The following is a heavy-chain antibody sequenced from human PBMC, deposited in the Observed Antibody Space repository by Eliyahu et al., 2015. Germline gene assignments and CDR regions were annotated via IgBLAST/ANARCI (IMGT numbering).Heavy chain of an antibody. Sequence: QVQLHQWGAGLVKASETMSLTCAVYGGSFSGNDWTWVRQPPGKGLEWIGEISHSGSTNYNPSLKSRVTISADTSKNQFSLKVSTVTAADTAVYYCTRGRFPPPGGSNFHYTYGMDVWGQGTSVTVAS. D-gene: IGHD1-1*01. CDR1: GGSFSGND. CDR2: ISHSGST. V-gene: IGHV4-34*01. J-gene: IGHJ6*02. CDR3: TRGRFPPPGGSNFHYTYGMDV.